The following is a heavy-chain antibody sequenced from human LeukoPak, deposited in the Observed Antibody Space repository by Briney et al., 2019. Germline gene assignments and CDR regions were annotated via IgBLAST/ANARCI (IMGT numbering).Heavy chain of an antibody. J-gene: IGHJ4*02. CDR1: LGSHW. V-gene: IGHV3-7*01. Sequence: GGSLRLSCVGALGSHWMGWVRQAPGKGLEWGANIKEDGSQKYYVDSVKGRFTISRDNAKSSLFLQMNNLRVEDTAVYYCTRDQTWGQGTLVTVSS. CDR2: IKEDGSQK. CDR3: TRDQT.